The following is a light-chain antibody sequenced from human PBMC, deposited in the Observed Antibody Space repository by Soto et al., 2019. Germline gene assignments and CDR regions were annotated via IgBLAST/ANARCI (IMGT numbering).Light chain of an antibody. V-gene: IGKV1-27*01. Sequence: DIQMTQSPSSRSAYVGDRVTITCRASQCISNYLAWYQQKPGKVPKLLIYAASTLQSGVPSRFSGSGSGTDFTLTISSLLPEVGTTYYCQIYNSALTFGPGNKGDNK. CDR1: QCISNY. CDR2: AAS. J-gene: IGKJ3*01. CDR3: QIYNSALT.